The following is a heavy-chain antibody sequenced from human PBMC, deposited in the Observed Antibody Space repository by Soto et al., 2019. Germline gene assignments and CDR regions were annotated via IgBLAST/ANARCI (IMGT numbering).Heavy chain of an antibody. J-gene: IGHJ3*02. D-gene: IGHD1-20*01. V-gene: IGHV4-59*08. CDR2: IYYSGST. Sequence: QVQLQESGPGLVKPSETLSLTCTVSGGSIRSYYWSWIRQPPGKGLEWIGYIYYSGSTNYNPSRKRRVTISADTSKNQLSLKLSSVTAADTAAYYCARRYGDACDIWGQGTMVTVSS. CDR1: GGSIRSYY. CDR3: ARRYGDACDI.